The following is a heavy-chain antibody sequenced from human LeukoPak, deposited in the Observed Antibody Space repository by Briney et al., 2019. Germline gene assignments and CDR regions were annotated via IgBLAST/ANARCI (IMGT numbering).Heavy chain of an antibody. D-gene: IGHD2-2*01. J-gene: IGHJ4*02. CDR2: IIPIFGTA. CDR1: GGTFSSYA. CDR3: ARAGIAYCSSTSCSLDY. Sequence: GASVKVSCKASGGTFSSYAISWVRQAPGQGLEWMGGIIPIFGTANYAQNFQGRVTITTDESTSTSYMELSGLRSEDTAVYYCARAGIAYCSSTSCSLDYWGQGTLVTVSS. V-gene: IGHV1-69*05.